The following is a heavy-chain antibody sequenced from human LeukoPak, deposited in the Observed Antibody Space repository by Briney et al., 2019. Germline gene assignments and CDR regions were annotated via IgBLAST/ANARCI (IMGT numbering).Heavy chain of an antibody. D-gene: IGHD3/OR15-3a*01. Sequence: SETLSLTCTVSGGSMSGYSWSWIRQPPGKGLEWIGYIYSSGSTNYNPSFKSRVTLSVDTSKNQFSLRLSSVTAADTAVYYCARQGIRTGTFDYWGQGTLVTVSP. V-gene: IGHV4-59*08. CDR1: GGSMSGYS. CDR3: ARQGIRTGTFDY. CDR2: IYSSGST. J-gene: IGHJ4*02.